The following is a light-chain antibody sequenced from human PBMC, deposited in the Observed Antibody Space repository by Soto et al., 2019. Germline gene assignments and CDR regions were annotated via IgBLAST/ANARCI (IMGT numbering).Light chain of an antibody. CDR3: MSYASSSTFV. V-gene: IGLV2-14*01. CDR1: SSDVGGYNY. CDR2: EVS. Sequence: QSVLTQPASVSGSPGQSITISCTGSSSDVGGYNYVSWYQQHPGKAPKLMIYEVSNRPSGVSNRFSGSKSGNTASLTISGLQAEDEADYYCMSYASSSTFVFGNGTKVTVL. J-gene: IGLJ1*01.